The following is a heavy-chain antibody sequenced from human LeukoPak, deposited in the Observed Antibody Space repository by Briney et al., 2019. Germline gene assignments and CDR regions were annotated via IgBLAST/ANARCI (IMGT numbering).Heavy chain of an antibody. J-gene: IGHJ5*02. V-gene: IGHV1-69*13. Sequence: SVKVSCKASGGTFTSYAISWVRQAPGQGLEWMGGIIPIFGTANYAQKFQGRVTITADESTSTAYMELSSLRSEDTAVYYCARAKWELVRGVNWFDPWGQGTLVTVSS. CDR3: ARAKWELVRGVNWFDP. CDR1: GGTFTSYA. D-gene: IGHD1-26*01. CDR2: IIPIFGTA.